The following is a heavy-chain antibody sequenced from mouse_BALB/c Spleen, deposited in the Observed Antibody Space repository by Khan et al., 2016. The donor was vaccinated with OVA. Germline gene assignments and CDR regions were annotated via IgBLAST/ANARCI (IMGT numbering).Heavy chain of an antibody. CDR2: INTYTGEP. J-gene: IGHJ1*01. CDR3: ARGYWYFDV. V-gene: IGHV9-3-1*01. Sequence: QIQLVQSGPELKKPGETVKISCKASGYTSTNYGMNWVKQAPGKGLKWMGWINTYTGEPTYADDFKGRFAFSLETSASTAYLQINNLKNEDTATYFCARGYWYFDVWGAGTTVTVSS. CDR1: GYTSTNYG.